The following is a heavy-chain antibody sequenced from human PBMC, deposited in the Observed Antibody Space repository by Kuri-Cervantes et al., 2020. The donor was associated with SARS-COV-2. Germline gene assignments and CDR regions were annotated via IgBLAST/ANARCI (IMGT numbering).Heavy chain of an antibody. CDR3: ARQPYSSGWSPVDY. CDR1: GFSLSTSGVG. V-gene: IGHV2-5*02. J-gene: IGHJ4*02. Sequence: SGPTLVKPTQTLTLTCTFSGFSLSTSGVGVGWIRQPPGKALEWLALIYWDDDKRYSPSLKTRLTISKDTSKNQVVLTMTNMDPVDTATYYCARQPYSSGWSPVDYWGQGTLVTVSS. D-gene: IGHD6-19*01. CDR2: IYWDDDK.